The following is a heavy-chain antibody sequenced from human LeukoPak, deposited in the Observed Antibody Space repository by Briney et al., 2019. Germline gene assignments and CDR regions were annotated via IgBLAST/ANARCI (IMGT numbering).Heavy chain of an antibody. V-gene: IGHV4-39*07. Sequence: SETLSLTCTVSGGSISSSSYYWSWIRQPPGKGLEWIGSIYYSGSTYYNPSLKSRVTISVDTSKNQFSLKLSSVTAADTAVYYCARGGLRFLEWLSYLNWFDPRGPGNPGHRLL. D-gene: IGHD3-3*01. CDR1: GGSISSSSYY. CDR2: IYYSGST. J-gene: IGHJ5*02. CDR3: ARGGLRFLEWLSYLNWFDP.